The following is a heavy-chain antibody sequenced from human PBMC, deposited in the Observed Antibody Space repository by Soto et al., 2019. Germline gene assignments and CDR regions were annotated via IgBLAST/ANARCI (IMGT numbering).Heavy chain of an antibody. D-gene: IGHD2-2*01. CDR2: INHSGST. Sequence: SETMSLTCAVYGGSFSGYYWSWIRQHPGKGLEWIGEINHSGSTNYNPSLKSRVTISVDTSKNQFSLKLSSVTAADTAVYYCARVNQYQFYFDYWGQGTLVTVSS. V-gene: IGHV4-34*01. CDR1: GGSFSGYY. J-gene: IGHJ4*02. CDR3: ARVNQYQFYFDY.